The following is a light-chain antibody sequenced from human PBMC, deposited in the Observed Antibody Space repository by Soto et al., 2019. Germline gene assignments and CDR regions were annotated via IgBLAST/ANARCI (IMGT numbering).Light chain of an antibody. CDR2: GNS. J-gene: IGLJ1*01. Sequence: QSVLTQPPSVSGAPGQRVTISCTGSSSNIGAGYDVHWYQQLPGTAPKLLIYGNSNRPSGVPDRFSGSKSGTSASLAITGLQAEDEADYYCISYRGSDTSYVFGTGTKVTVL. CDR1: SSNIGAGYD. V-gene: IGLV1-40*01. CDR3: ISYRGSDTSYV.